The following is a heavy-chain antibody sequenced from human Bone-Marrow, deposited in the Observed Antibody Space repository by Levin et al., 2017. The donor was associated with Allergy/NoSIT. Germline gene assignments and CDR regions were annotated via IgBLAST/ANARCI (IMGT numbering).Heavy chain of an antibody. Sequence: LGESLKISCVASGFSFSGSWMTWVRQAPGKGLEWVAKINEDGSAKSSVDSVEGRFTISRDNAKNSLYLQINSLGVDDTAVYYCVKGGSNYVSWGQGTLVTVSS. CDR3: VKGGSNYVS. CDR1: GFSFSGSW. V-gene: IGHV3-7*01. D-gene: IGHD3-10*02. CDR2: INEDGSAK. J-gene: IGHJ5*02.